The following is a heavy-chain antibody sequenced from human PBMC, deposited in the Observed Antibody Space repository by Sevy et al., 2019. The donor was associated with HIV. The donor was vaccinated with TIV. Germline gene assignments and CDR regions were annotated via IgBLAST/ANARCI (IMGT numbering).Heavy chain of an antibody. D-gene: IGHD2-15*01. CDR1: GFTFTSSA. CDR2: IVVGSGNT. J-gene: IGHJ4*02. CDR3: AADICSGGSCYSDY. V-gene: IGHV1-58*01. Sequence: ASVKVSCKASGFTFTSSAVQWVRQARGQRLEWIGWIVVGSGNTNYAQKFQERVTITRDMSTSTAYMELSSLRSEETAVYYCAADICSGGSCYSDYWGQGTLVTVSS.